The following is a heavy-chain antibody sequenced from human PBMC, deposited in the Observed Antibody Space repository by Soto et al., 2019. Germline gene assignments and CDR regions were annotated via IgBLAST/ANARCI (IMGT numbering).Heavy chain of an antibody. CDR2: IIPIFGTA. V-gene: IGHV1-69*01. CDR1: GGTFSSYA. Sequence: QVQLVQSGAEVKKPGSSVKVSCKASGGTFSSYAISWVRQAPGQGLEWMGGIIPIFGTANYAQKFQGRVTITADESTSTAYMELSCLRSEDTAVYYCARCVKMVGVVIGGFDPWGQGTLVTVSS. J-gene: IGHJ5*02. CDR3: ARCVKMVGVVIGGFDP. D-gene: IGHD3-3*01.